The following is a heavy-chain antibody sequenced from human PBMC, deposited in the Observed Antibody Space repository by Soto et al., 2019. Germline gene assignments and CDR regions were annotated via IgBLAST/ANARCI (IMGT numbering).Heavy chain of an antibody. CDR2: VSHDDTNT. D-gene: IGHD6-19*01. V-gene: IGHV3-23*01. CDR1: GFTFSHYA. CDR3: AKEPLLRGWYYFDS. J-gene: IGHJ4*02. Sequence: EVQLLESGGGLIQPGGSLRLSCAASGFTFSHYAMTWVRQAPGKGLEWVSAVSHDDTNTYYADSVKGRFTISRDNSKNSLFLQMNSLTAEDTAVYYCAKEPLLRGWYYFDSWGQGTLVTVSS.